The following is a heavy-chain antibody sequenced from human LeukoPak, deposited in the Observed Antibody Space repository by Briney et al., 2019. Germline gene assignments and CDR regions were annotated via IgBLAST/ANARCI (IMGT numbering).Heavy chain of an antibody. D-gene: IGHD6-13*01. CDR1: GGSISSGSYY. CDR2: IYTSGST. Sequence: SETLSLTCTVSGGSISSGSYYWSWIRQPAGKGLEWIGRIYTSGSTNYNPSLKSRVTISVDTSKNQFSLKLSSVTAADTAVYYCARDLAAAGHFDYWGQGTLVTVSS. J-gene: IGHJ4*02. CDR3: ARDLAAAGHFDY. V-gene: IGHV4-61*02.